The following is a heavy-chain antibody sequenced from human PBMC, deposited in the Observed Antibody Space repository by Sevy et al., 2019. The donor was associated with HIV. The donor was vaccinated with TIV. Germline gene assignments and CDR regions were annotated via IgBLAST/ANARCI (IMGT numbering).Heavy chain of an antibody. Sequence: SETLSLTCTVSGGSISSYYWSWIRQPAGKGLEWIGRIYTSGSTNYNSSLKSRVTMSVDTSKNQFSLKLSSVTAADTAVYYCARDIVVVPAAIWGWFDPWGQGTLVTVSS. V-gene: IGHV4-4*07. D-gene: IGHD2-2*01. CDR1: GGSISSYY. J-gene: IGHJ5*02. CDR2: IYTSGST. CDR3: ARDIVVVPAAIWGWFDP.